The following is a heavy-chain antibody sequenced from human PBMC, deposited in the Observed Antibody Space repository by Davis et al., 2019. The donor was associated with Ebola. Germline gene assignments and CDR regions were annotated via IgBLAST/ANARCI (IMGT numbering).Heavy chain of an antibody. CDR2: IRYDANNK. CDR1: GFTFSSYG. V-gene: IGHV3-30*02. CDR3: ARGDQLLG. D-gene: IGHD2-2*01. Sequence: GESLKISCAASGFTFSSYGMHWVRQAPGKGLEWVAFIRYDANNKYHADSVKGRFTISRDNSKNTLYLQMNSLRAEDTAVYYCARGDQLLGWGQGTLVTVSS. J-gene: IGHJ4*02.